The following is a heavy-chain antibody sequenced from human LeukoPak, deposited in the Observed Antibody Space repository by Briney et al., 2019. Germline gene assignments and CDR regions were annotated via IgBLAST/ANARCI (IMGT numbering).Heavy chain of an antibody. CDR3: AKVRCSSTSCFFDY. CDR2: ISWNSGSI. J-gene: IGHJ4*02. CDR1: GFTFDDYA. V-gene: IGHV3-9*03. D-gene: IGHD2-2*01. Sequence: PGGSLRLSCAASGFTFDDYAMHWVRQAPGKGLEWVSGISWNSGSIGYADSVKDRFTISRDNAKNSLYLQMNSLRAEDMALYYCAKVRCSSTSCFFDYWGQGTLVTVSS.